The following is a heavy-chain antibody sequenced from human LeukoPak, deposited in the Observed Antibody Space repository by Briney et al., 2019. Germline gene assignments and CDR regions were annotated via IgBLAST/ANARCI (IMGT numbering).Heavy chain of an antibody. CDR1: EFNFFSYG. Sequence: GGSLRLSCVASEFNFFSYGMQWVRQAPGKGLVWVSRIFADGSTTNYADSVKGRFTISRDNAKNTLYLQMNSLRAEGTAVYYCARELPREVTLDYWGQGTLVTVSP. J-gene: IGHJ4*01. D-gene: IGHD2-21*02. CDR2: IFADGSTT. CDR3: ARELPREVTLDY. V-gene: IGHV3-74*01.